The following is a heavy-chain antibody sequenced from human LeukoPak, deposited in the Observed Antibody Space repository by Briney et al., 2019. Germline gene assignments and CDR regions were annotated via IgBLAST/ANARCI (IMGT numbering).Heavy chain of an antibody. CDR3: GSGGVTTVTTQFDY. Sequence: GGSLRLSCAASGFTFSSYAMNWVRQAPGKGLEWVSAISSSGGSTYYADSVKGRFTISRDNSKNTLYLQMNSLRAEDTAVYYCGSGGVTTVTTQFDYWGEGKLVTVSS. D-gene: IGHD4-17*01. J-gene: IGHJ4*02. V-gene: IGHV3-23*01. CDR1: GFTFSSYA. CDR2: ISSSGGST.